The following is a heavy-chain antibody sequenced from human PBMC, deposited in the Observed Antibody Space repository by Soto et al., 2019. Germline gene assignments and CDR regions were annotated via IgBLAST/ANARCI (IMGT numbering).Heavy chain of an antibody. V-gene: IGHV4-39*01. CDR3: ARQRTEVVNQAYFDV. Sequence: SETLSLSCTVAGDTISSRGDYWGWIRQPPGKGLEWIGSIYSSGSTYNNPSLRSRVSMSIDTSKDQFSLKRKSVTAADTTLYLCARQRTEVVNQAYFDVWGPGSLVTVSS. CDR1: GDTISSRGDY. D-gene: IGHD2-21*01. CDR2: IYSSGST. J-gene: IGHJ4*02.